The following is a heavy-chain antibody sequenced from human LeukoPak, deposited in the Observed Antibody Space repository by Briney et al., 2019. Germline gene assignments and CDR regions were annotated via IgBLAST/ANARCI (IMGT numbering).Heavy chain of an antibody. CDR3: ARHSEAAADDYGMDV. CDR2: IYYSGST. V-gene: IGHV4-59*08. Sequence: SETLSLTCTVSGGSISSYYWSWIRQPPGKGLEWIGYIYYSGSTNYNPSLKSRVTISVDTSKNQFSLKLSSVTAADTAVYYCARHSEAAADDYGMDVWGQGTTVTVSS. D-gene: IGHD6-13*01. J-gene: IGHJ6*02. CDR1: GGSISSYY.